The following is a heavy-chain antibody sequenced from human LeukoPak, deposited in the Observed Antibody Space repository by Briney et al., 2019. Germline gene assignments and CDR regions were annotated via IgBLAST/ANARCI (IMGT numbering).Heavy chain of an antibody. CDR3: ARAPYIRSWYQLSRGEDY. V-gene: IGHV4-34*01. CDR2: ITNTGDT. J-gene: IGHJ4*02. D-gene: IGHD2-2*01. CDR1: GGSFNGYF. Sequence: KPSETLSLTCAVSGGSFNGYFWTWIRQPPGKGLEWIGEITNTGDTKYNPSLNNRVTIAVDPSKRQFSPRLTSVTAADTAMYYCARAPYIRSWYQLSRGEDYWGQGTLVTVST.